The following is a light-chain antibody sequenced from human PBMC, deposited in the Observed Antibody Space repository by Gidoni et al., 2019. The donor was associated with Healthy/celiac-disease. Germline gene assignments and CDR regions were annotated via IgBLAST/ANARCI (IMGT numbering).Light chain of an antibody. CDR2: AAS. V-gene: IGKV1-39*01. J-gene: IGKJ3*01. Sequence: DIQMTHSPSSLSASVGDRVTITCRASQSISSYLNWYQQKPGKAPKLLIYAASSLQSGVPSRFSGSGSGTDFTLTISSLQPEDFATYYCQQSYSTPRTFGPRTKVDIK. CDR3: QQSYSTPRT. CDR1: QSISSY.